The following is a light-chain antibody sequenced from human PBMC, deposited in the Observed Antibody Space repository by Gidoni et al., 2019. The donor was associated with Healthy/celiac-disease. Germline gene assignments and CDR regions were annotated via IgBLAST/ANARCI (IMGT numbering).Light chain of an antibody. V-gene: IGKV1-33*01. J-gene: IGKJ4*01. CDR2: DAS. CDR3: QQYDNLPPC. Sequence: DIQMTQSPSSLSASVGDRVTITCQASQDISNYLNWYQQKPGKAPKLLIYDASNLETGVPSRFSGSGSGTDFTFTISSLQPEDIATYYCQQYDNLPPCFXGXTKVEIK. CDR1: QDISNY.